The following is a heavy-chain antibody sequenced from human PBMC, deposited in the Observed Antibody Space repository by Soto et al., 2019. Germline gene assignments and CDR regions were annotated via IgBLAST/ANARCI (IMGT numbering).Heavy chain of an antibody. CDR3: ARDRDTAMDNFDY. D-gene: IGHD5-18*01. CDR2: IWYDGSNK. J-gene: IGHJ4*02. CDR1: GFTFISYG. Sequence: QVQLVESGGGVVQPGRSMRLSCAASGFTFISYGMHWVRQAPGKGLEWVAVIWYDGSNKYYADSVKGRFTISRDNSKNTLYLQMNSLRAEDTAVYYCARDRDTAMDNFDYWGQGTLVTVSS. V-gene: IGHV3-33*01.